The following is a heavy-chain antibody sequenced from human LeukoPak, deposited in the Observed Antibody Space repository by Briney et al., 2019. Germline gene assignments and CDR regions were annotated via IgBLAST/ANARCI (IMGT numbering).Heavy chain of an antibody. CDR1: AFTFSNYD. V-gene: IGHV3-23*01. CDR3: AKAGPGTMNFEAFDS. Sequence: SGGSLRLSCPASAFTFSNYDMSWVRQAPGKGLEWVSTISASGERTYHADSVRGRFTISRDNSKNTLHLQMYSLRADDTAVYYCAKAGPGTMNFEAFDSWGQGTVVTVSS. J-gene: IGHJ3*02. D-gene: IGHD3-22*01. CDR2: ISASGERT.